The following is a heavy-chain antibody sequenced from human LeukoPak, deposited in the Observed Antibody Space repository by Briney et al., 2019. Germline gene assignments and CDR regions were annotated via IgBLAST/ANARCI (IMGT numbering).Heavy chain of an antibody. D-gene: IGHD3-16*01. CDR1: GYIFTDYY. Sequence: ASVTVSCKASGYIFTDYYIHWVRQAPGQGLEWMGWINPNSGGTKYSQKFQDRVTMTSDTSLSTAYMELSRLRSDDTAVYYCARDHNWGFFDYWGQGAMVTVSS. J-gene: IGHJ4*02. V-gene: IGHV1-2*02. CDR3: ARDHNWGFFDY. CDR2: INPNSGGT.